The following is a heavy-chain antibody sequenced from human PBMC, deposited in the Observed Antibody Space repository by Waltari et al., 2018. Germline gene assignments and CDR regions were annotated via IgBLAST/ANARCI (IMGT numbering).Heavy chain of an antibody. CDR3: AKGVGQHYFDY. V-gene: IGHV3-30*02. D-gene: IGHD6-13*01. Sequence: QVQLVESGGGVVQPGGSLRLSCAASGFTFSSYGMHWVRQAPGKGLEWVAFIRYDGSNKYYADSVKGRFTISRDNSKNTLYLQMNSLRAEDTAVYYCAKGVGQHYFDYWGQGTLVTVSS. CDR2: IRYDGSNK. CDR1: GFTFSSYG. J-gene: IGHJ4*02.